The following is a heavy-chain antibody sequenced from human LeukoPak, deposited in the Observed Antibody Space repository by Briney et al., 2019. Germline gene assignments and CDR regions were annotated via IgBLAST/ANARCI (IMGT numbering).Heavy chain of an antibody. CDR2: IIPILGIA. V-gene: IGHV1-69*04. Sequence: ASVKVSCKASGGTFSSYAISWVRQAPGQGLEWMGRIIPILGIANYAQKFQGRVTITADKSTSTAYMELSSLRSEDTAVYYCARTNRSSSWEESWSDPWGQGTLVTVSS. CDR1: GGTFSSYA. J-gene: IGHJ5*02. CDR3: ARTNRSSSWEESWSDP. D-gene: IGHD6-13*01.